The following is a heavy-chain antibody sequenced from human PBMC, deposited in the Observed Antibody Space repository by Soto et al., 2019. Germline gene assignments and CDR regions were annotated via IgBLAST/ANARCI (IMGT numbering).Heavy chain of an antibody. Sequence: QVQLVQSGAEVKKPGSSVKVSCKASGGTFSSYAISWVRQAPGQGLEWMGGIIAIFGTANYAQKFQGRVTITAEESTSRAYMELSSLRPEDTAVYYCAKNLATARQDRGYYYYGMDVWGQGTTVTVSS. CDR1: GGTFSSYA. CDR3: AKNLATARQDRGYYYYGMDV. V-gene: IGHV1-69*01. J-gene: IGHJ6*02. D-gene: IGHD6-6*01. CDR2: IIAIFGTA.